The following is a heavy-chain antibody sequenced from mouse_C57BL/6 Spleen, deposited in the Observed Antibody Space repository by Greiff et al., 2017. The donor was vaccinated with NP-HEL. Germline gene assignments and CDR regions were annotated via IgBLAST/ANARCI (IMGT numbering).Heavy chain of an antibody. J-gene: IGHJ2*01. V-gene: IGHV1-69*01. CDR2: IDPSDSYT. CDR3: ALKLYDGYYFDY. Sequence: QVQLQQPGAELVMPGASVKLSCKASGYTFTSYWMHWVKQRPGQGLEWIGEIDPSDSYTNYNQKFKGKSTLTVDKSSSTAYMQLSSLTSEDSAVYYCALKLYDGYYFDYWGQGTTLTVSS. CDR1: GYTFTSYW. D-gene: IGHD2-3*01.